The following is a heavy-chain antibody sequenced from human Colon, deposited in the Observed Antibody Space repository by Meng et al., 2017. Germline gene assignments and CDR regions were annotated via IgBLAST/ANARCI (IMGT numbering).Heavy chain of an antibody. Sequence: QPQLQESGPGLLKPSAALSLTFSVSGGSISTSGYYWGWIRQPPGKGLEWIGSIGHSGITYYTPSLKSRVTVSIDTSKSQFSLKLTSVTAADTAVYYCVRSSGWVRTGFDPWGQGTLVTVSS. CDR1: GGSISTSGYY. CDR2: IGHSGIT. CDR3: VRSSGWVRTGFDP. J-gene: IGHJ5*02. V-gene: IGHV4-39*01. D-gene: IGHD6-19*01.